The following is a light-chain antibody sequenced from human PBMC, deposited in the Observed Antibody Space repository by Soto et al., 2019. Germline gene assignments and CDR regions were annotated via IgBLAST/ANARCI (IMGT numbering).Light chain of an antibody. V-gene: IGKV1-39*01. Sequence: DIQMTQSPSSLSASVGERVTITCRASQSIDKYLNWYQHKPGKAPYLLIYAASHLRSGVPTRFNGSGTGTSFTLTISSLQYEDLATYYCQQSYSSPGTFGRGTKVELK. CDR1: QSIDKY. J-gene: IGKJ1*01. CDR2: AAS. CDR3: QQSYSSPGT.